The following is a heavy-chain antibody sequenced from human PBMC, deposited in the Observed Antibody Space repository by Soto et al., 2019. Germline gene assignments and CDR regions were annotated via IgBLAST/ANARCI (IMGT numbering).Heavy chain of an antibody. J-gene: IGHJ4*02. Sequence: GGSLRLSCAASSFTFSSHALSWVRQAPGKGLEWVSTITGSGDSTYYTDSVKGRFTISRDMSTSTAYMELSSLRPEDTAVYYCAADMGGYIYGLGTYRGQGTLVTVSS. D-gene: IGHD5-18*01. CDR2: ITGSGDST. CDR1: SFTFSSHA. CDR3: AADMGGYIYGLGTY. V-gene: IGHV3-23*01.